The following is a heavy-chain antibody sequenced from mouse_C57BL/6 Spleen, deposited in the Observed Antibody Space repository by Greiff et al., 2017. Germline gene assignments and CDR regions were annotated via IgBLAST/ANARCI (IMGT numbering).Heavy chain of an antibody. D-gene: IGHD1-1*01. Sequence: QVHVKQSGPELVKPGASVKISCKASGYTFTDYYINWVKQRPGQVLEWIGWIFPGSGGTYYNEKFKGKATLTVDKSSSTAYMLLSSLTSEDSAVYFCARSVVAKYFDVWGTGTTVTVSS. CDR3: ARSVVAKYFDV. CDR1: GYTFTDYY. V-gene: IGHV1-75*01. J-gene: IGHJ1*03. CDR2: IFPGSGGT.